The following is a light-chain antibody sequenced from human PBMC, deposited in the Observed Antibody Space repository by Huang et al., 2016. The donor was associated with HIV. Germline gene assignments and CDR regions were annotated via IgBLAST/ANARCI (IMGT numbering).Light chain of an antibody. CDR2: AAS. CDR3: QQYNSWPPLT. J-gene: IGKJ4*01. CDR1: QSVSSN. V-gene: IGKV3-15*01. Sequence: EIVMTQSPATLSVSPGEGATLSCRASQSVSSNLDWYRQKIGQAPRLLSYAASTRATGIPARFSGSGSVTEFTLTISSLQSEDFAVYYCQQYNSWPPLTFGGGTKVEIK.